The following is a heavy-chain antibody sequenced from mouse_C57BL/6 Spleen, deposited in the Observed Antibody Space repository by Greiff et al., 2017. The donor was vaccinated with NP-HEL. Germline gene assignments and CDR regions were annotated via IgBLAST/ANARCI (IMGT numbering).Heavy chain of an antibody. D-gene: IGHD1-1*01. CDR1: GYTFTSYW. J-gene: IGHJ4*01. CDR3: ARGQTTVVAYYAMDY. CDR2: IDPSDSYT. V-gene: IGHV1-69*01. Sequence: VQLQQPGAELVMPGASVKLSCKASGYTFTSYWMHWVKQRPGQGLEWIGEIDPSDSYTNYNQKFKGKSTLTVDKSSSTAYMQLSSLTSEDSAVYYCARGQTTVVAYYAMDYWGQGTSVTVSS.